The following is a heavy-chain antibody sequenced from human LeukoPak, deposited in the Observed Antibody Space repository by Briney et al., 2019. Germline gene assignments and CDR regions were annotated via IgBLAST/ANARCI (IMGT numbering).Heavy chain of an antibody. CDR3: AKDLAWISVRGSLDY. CDR2: IRYDGSNK. Sequence: PGGSLRLSCAASGFTFSSYGMHWVRQAPGKGLEWVAFIRYDGSNKYYADSVKGRFTISRDNSNNTLYLQMNSLRTEDTAVYYCAKDLAWISVRGSLDYWGQGTLVTVSS. CDR1: GFTFSSYG. D-gene: IGHD5-12*01. J-gene: IGHJ4*02. V-gene: IGHV3-30*02.